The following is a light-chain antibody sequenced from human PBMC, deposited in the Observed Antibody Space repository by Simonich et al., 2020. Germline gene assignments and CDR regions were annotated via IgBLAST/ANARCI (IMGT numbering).Light chain of an antibody. Sequence: NFMLTQPHSVSESPGKTVTISCTRSSGSIARNYVQWYQQRPGSAPTTLIYEDNPIPSGVPDRFSGSIDSSSNSASLTISGLKTEDEADYYCQSYDSSRVFGGGTKLTVL. CDR2: EDN. CDR3: QSYDSSRV. J-gene: IGLJ3*02. CDR1: SGSIARNY. V-gene: IGLV6-57*03.